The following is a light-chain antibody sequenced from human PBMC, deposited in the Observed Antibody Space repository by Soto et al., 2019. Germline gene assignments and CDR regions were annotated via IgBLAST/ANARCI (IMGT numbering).Light chain of an antibody. CDR1: QSVSSS. V-gene: IGKV3-15*01. Sequence: EIVITQSPATLSVSPGERATLSCRASQSVSSSLAWYQQKRGQAPRLLIYGASTRATGFPARLSGSGSGTEFTLTIRSLQSEDFAVYYCQQYNDWWTFGQGTKVDIK. CDR3: QQYNDWWT. J-gene: IGKJ1*01. CDR2: GAS.